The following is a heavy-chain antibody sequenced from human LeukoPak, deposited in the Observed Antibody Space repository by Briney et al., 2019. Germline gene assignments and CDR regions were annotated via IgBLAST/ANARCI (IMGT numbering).Heavy chain of an antibody. J-gene: IGHJ4*02. V-gene: IGHV1-2*02. CDR3: ARDCSSTSCYFDY. CDR2: INPNSGGT. Sequence: GASVKVSCKASGYAFTGYYMHWVRQAPGQGLEWMGWINPNSGGTNYAQKFQGRVTMTRDTSISTAYMELRSLRSDDTAVYYCARDCSSTSCYFDYWGQGTLVTVSS. CDR1: GYAFTGYY. D-gene: IGHD2-2*01.